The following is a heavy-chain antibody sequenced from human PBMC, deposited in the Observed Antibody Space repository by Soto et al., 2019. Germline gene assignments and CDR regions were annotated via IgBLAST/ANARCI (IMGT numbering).Heavy chain of an antibody. V-gene: IGHV4-31*03. J-gene: IGHJ6*02. Sequence: QVQLQESGPGLVKPSQTLSLTCTVSGGSISSGGYYWSWIRQHPGKGLEWIGYIYYSGSTYYNPSLKSRVTISVDTSKNQFSRKLSSVTAADTAVYYCARDHSGYDQAHGMDVWGQGTTVTVSS. CDR3: ARDHSGYDQAHGMDV. D-gene: IGHD5-12*01. CDR1: GGSISSGGYY. CDR2: IYYSGST.